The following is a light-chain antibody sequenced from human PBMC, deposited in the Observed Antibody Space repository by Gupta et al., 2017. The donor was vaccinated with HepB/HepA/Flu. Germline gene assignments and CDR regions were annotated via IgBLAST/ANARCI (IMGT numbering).Light chain of an antibody. V-gene: IGKV3-15*01. CDR3: QRYDDWPPWT. CDR1: QSVSIH. CDR2: GAS. Sequence: EIVMTQSPATLSVSPGERVSLSCRASQSVSIHLAWYQQKPGQAPRLLIYGASIRANGIPARFSGSGSGTEFTLTISSLQSEDFAVYYCQRYDDWPPWTFGQGTKVEMK. J-gene: IGKJ1*01.